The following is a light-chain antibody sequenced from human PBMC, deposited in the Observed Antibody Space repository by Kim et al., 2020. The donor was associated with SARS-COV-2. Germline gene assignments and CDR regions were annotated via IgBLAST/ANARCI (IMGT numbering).Light chain of an antibody. J-gene: IGLJ2*01. CDR3: NSWDSSGNLLVV. Sequence: SSELTQDPAVSVALGQTVRIACQGDSLRSYYASWYQQKPGQAPVRVIYGKNNRPSGIPDRFSGSSSGNTASLTITGAQAEDEADYYCNSWDSSGNLLVVFGGGTQLTVL. CDR2: GKN. CDR1: SLRSYY. V-gene: IGLV3-19*02.